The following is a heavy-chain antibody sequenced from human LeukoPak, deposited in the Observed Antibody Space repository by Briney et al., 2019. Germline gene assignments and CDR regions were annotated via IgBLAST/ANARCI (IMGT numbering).Heavy chain of an antibody. J-gene: IGHJ6*03. V-gene: IGHV1-8*01. Sequence: ASVKVSCKASGYTFTSYDINWVRQATGQGLEWMGWMNPNSGNTGYAQKFQGRVTMTRNTSISTAYMELSSLRSEDTAVYYCARAGRAVAGTPFYYYYYYMDVWGKGTTVTVSS. CDR1: GYTFTSYD. CDR2: MNPNSGNT. CDR3: ARAGRAVAGTPFYYYYYYMDV. D-gene: IGHD6-19*01.